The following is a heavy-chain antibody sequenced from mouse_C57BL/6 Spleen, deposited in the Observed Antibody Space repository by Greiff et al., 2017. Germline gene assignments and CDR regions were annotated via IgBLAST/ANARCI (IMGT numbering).Heavy chain of an antibody. CDR1: GYTFTSYW. Sequence: QVQLQQPGAELVKPGASVKLSCKASGYTFTSYWMQWVKQRPGQGLEWIGEIDPSDSYTNYNQPFKGKATLTVDTSSSTAYMQLSSLTSEDSAVYYCASMYYGSSPAMDYWGQGTSVTVSS. J-gene: IGHJ4*01. V-gene: IGHV1-50*01. D-gene: IGHD1-1*01. CDR2: IDPSDSYT. CDR3: ASMYYGSSPAMDY.